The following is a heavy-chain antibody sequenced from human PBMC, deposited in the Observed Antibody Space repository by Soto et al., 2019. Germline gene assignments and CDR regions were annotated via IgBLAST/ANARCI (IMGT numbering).Heavy chain of an antibody. CDR3: ARRKERSGPYYLDL. D-gene: IGHD6-25*01. V-gene: IGHV1-8*01. CDR1: GFTFITYD. CDR2: MNPNNGNA. J-gene: IGHJ4*02. Sequence: ASVKVSCKASGFTFITYDFRWVRQAAGQGLEWLRWMNPNNGNAGFAQKFRGRINMTRNTPISTAYLELSSLRSDDSAVYFCARRKERSGPYYLDLWGQGTQVTVSS.